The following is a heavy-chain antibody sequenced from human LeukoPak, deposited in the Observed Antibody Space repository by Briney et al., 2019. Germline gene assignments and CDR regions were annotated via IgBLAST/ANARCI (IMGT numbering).Heavy chain of an antibody. CDR3: ARGGGWLNRWFDP. D-gene: IGHD3-22*01. V-gene: IGHV4-34*01. CDR2: INHSGST. J-gene: IGHJ5*02. Sequence: SETLSLTCAVYGGSFSGYYWSWIRQPPGKGLEWIGEINHSGSTNYNPSLKSRVTISVDTSKNQFSLKLSSVTAADTAVYYCARGGGWLNRWFDPWGQGTLVSVSS. CDR1: GGSFSGYY.